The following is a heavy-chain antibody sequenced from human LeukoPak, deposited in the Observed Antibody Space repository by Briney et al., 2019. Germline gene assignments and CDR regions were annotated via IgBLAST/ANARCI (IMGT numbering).Heavy chain of an antibody. CDR2: IKEDGSET. CDR1: GLIFSNYW. D-gene: IGHD3-10*01. Sequence: GGSLRLSCAASGLIFSNYWMTWVRQAPGKGLEWVANIKEDGSETYYVDSVKGRFTISRDNGKNTLYLQMNSLRAVDTAVYYCEAYGSVWGQGTLVIVSS. CDR3: EAYGSV. J-gene: IGHJ4*02. V-gene: IGHV3-7*03.